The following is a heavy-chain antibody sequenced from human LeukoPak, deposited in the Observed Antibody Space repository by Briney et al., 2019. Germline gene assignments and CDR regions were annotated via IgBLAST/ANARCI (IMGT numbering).Heavy chain of an antibody. CDR3: TTAGEWELPNIDY. J-gene: IGHJ4*02. D-gene: IGHD1-26*01. V-gene: IGHV3-15*01. CDR2: IKSKTDGGTT. Sequence: GGSLRLSCAASGFTFSNAWMSWVRQAPGKGLEWVGRIKSKTDGGTTDYAAPVKGRFTISRDDSKNTLYLQMNSLKTEDTAVYYCTTAGEWELPNIDYWGQGTLVTVSS. CDR1: GFTFSNAW.